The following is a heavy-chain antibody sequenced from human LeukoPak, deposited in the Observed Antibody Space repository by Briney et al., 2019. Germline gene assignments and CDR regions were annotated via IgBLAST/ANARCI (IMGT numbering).Heavy chain of an antibody. J-gene: IGHJ3*02. CDR3: ARGRRTAAAGPRDNDAFDI. D-gene: IGHD6-13*01. CDR2: ISSSSSKI. Sequence: GGSLRLSCAASGFTFRSYSMNWVRQAPGKGLEWLSYISSSSSKIYDADSVKGRFTISRDNSKTSLYLQMNNLRAEDTALYYCARGRRTAAAGPRDNDAFDIWGQGTMVTVSS. CDR1: GFTFRSYS. V-gene: IGHV3-48*04.